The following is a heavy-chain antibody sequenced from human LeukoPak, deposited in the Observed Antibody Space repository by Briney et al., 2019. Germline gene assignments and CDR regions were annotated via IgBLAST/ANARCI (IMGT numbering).Heavy chain of an antibody. V-gene: IGHV3-30-3*01. Sequence: GGSLRLSCAASGFTFSSYAMHWVRQAPGKGLEWVAVISYDGSNKYYADSVKGRFTISRDNSKNTLYLQMNSLRAEDTAVYYCARDRVVVVPAAVYYHGMDVWGQGTTVTVSS. D-gene: IGHD2-2*01. CDR2: ISYDGSNK. CDR1: GFTFSSYA. J-gene: IGHJ6*02. CDR3: ARDRVVVVPAAVYYHGMDV.